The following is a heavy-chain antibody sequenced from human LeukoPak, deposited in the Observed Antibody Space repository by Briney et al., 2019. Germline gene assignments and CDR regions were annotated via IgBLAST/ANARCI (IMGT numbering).Heavy chain of an antibody. CDR3: AKDSGYSSSWSDY. Sequence: GGSLRLSCAASEFSVGSNYMTWVRQAPGKGLEWVSYIGSSGSTIYYADSVKGRFTISRDNAKNSLYLQMNSLRAEDTALYYCAKDSGYSSSWSDYWGQGTLVTVSS. V-gene: IGHV3-11*01. D-gene: IGHD6-13*01. CDR2: IGSSGSTI. J-gene: IGHJ4*02. CDR1: EFSVGSNY.